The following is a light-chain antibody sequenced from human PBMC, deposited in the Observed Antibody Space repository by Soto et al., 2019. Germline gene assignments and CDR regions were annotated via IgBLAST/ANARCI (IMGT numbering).Light chain of an antibody. CDR2: AAS. V-gene: IGKV3-15*01. CDR1: QGVRSN. J-gene: IGKJ4*01. CDR3: QQPYSWPVT. Sequence: ERVMYQSPSTLSESAGERVTLSCRASQGVRSNFASYQQKPRQAPRLLIHAASTRATGIPARFSGSGCGTECTLTISSLQSEDFAAYYCQQPYSWPVTFGGGTKVDI.